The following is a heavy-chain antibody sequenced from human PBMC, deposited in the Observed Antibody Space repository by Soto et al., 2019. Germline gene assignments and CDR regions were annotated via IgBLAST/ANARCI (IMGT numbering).Heavy chain of an antibody. CDR3: ASGRSYYYYYYGMDV. J-gene: IGHJ6*02. V-gene: IGHV1-69*06. CDR1: GGTFSSYA. Sequence: SVKVSCKASGGTFSSYAISWVRQAPGQGLEWMGGIIPIFGTANYAQKFQGRVTITADKSTSTAYMELSSLRSEDTAVYYCASGRSYYYYYYGMDVWGQGTMVTVSS. CDR2: IIPIFGTA.